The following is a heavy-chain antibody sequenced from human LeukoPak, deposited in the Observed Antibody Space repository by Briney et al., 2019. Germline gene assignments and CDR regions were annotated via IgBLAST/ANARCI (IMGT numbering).Heavy chain of an antibody. D-gene: IGHD6-13*01. CDR3: ARQSVRSSWYFAFDI. Sequence: PSETLSLTCTVSGGSISSGGYYWSWIRQPPGKGLEWIGYIYYSGSTNYNPSLKSRVTISVDTSKNQFSLKLSSVTAADTAVYYCARQSVRSSWYFAFDIWGQGTMVTVSS. CDR2: IYYSGST. V-gene: IGHV4-61*08. CDR1: GGSISSGGYY. J-gene: IGHJ3*02.